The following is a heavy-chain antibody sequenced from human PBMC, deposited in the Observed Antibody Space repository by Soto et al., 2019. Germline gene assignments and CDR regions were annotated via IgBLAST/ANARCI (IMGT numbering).Heavy chain of an antibody. CDR1: GFIFSVYN. V-gene: IGHV3-48*01. Sequence: EVQLVESGGGLVQPGGCLRLSCAASGFIFSVYNMNWVRQAPGKGLEWVSYISTGSSTIYYADSVKGRFTISRDNVNNSLFLQMNNLRPDDTAVYYCATADWGSWGQGTLVTVSS. D-gene: IGHD7-27*01. CDR3: ATADWGS. J-gene: IGHJ5*02. CDR2: ISTGSSTI.